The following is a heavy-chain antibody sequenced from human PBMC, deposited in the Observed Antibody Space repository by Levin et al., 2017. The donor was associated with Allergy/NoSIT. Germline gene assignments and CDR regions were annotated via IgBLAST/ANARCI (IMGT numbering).Heavy chain of an antibody. V-gene: IGHV3-74*01. J-gene: IGHJ5*02. CDR3: ARDRSSWGYSYGYGLWDDSSGRWFDP. D-gene: IGHD5-18*01. CDR1: GFTFSSYW. CDR2: INSDGSST. Sequence: SGGSLRLSCAASGFTFSSYWMHWVRQAPGKGLVWVSRINSDGSSTSYADSVKGRFTISRDNAKNTLYLQMNSLRAEDTAVYYCARDRSSWGYSYGYGLWDDSSGRWFDPWGQGTLVTVSS.